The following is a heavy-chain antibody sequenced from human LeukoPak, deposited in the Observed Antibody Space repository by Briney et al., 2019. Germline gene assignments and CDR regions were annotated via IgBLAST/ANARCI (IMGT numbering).Heavy chain of an antibody. D-gene: IGHD4-17*01. CDR1: GYTFTNHA. Sequence: GASAKVSCKASGYTFTNHAINWVRQAPGQGLEWMGWINTRTGNPTYAQGFTGRFVFSLDTSVSTAYLQISSLKAEDTAVYYCARDPETSVATSADYWGQGTLVTVSS. J-gene: IGHJ4*02. CDR3: ARDPETSVATSADY. CDR2: INTRTGNP. V-gene: IGHV7-4-1*02.